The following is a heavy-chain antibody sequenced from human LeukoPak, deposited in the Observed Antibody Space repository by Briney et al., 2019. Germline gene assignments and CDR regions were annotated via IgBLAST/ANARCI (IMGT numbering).Heavy chain of an antibody. D-gene: IGHD3-3*01. CDR2: TSRSGGST. V-gene: IGHV3-23*01. CDR3: AKNPPVYYDFWSGYYRWVDY. J-gene: IGHJ4*02. Sequence: GGSLRLSCAASGFTFSSYAMSWVRQAPGKGLEWVSATSRSGGSTYYEDSVKGRFTISRDNSKNTLYLQMNSLRAEDTAVYYCAKNPPVYYDFWSGYYRWVDYWGQGTLVTVSS. CDR1: GFTFSSYA.